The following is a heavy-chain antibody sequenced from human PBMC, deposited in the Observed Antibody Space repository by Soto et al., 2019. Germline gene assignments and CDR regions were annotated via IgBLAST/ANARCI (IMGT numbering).Heavy chain of an antibody. CDR1: GCSISSYY. D-gene: IGHD3-3*01. J-gene: IGHJ4*02. CDR2: IYYSGST. CDR3: ARARRSYDFWSGYYFDY. Sequence: KPXETLSLTCAVSGCSISSYYWSWIRQPPGKGLEWIGYIYYSGSTNYNPSLKSRVTISVDTSKNQFSLKLSSVTAADTAVYYCARARRSYDFWSGYYFDYWGQGTLVTVSS. V-gene: IGHV4-59*01.